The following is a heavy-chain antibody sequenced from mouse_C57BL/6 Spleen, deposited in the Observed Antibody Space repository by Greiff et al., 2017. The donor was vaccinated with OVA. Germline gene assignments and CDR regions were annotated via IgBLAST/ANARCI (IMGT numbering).Heavy chain of an antibody. CDR3: ARGYDYDWYFDV. CDR1: GFTFSDYY. D-gene: IGHD2-4*01. CDR2: INYDGSST. Sequence: EVHLVESEGGLVQPGSSMKLSCTASGFTFSDYYMAWVRQVPEKGLEWVANINYDGSSTYYLDSLKSRFIISRDNAKNILYLQMSSLKSEDTATYYCARGYDYDWYFDVWGTGTTVTVSS. V-gene: IGHV5-16*01. J-gene: IGHJ1*03.